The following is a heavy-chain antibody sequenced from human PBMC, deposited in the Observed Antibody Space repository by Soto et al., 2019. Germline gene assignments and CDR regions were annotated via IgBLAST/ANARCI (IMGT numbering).Heavy chain of an antibody. D-gene: IGHD3-16*01. CDR3: ARQAGGTFSPLGH. J-gene: IGHJ4*02. V-gene: IGHV5-51*01. Sequence: PGESLKISCKGSGYIFTSNWIGWVRQMPGKGLEWMGIIYPGDPDTRYSPSFQGQVTISADKSISTAYLQWSSLKASNTAMYYWARQAGGTFSPLGHWGQGTLVTVSS. CDR1: GYIFTSNW. CDR2: IYPGDPDT.